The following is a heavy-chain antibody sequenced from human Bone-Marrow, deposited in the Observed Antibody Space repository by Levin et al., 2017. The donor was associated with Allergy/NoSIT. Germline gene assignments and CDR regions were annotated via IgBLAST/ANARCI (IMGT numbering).Heavy chain of an antibody. J-gene: IGHJ4*02. CDR1: GGTFSTYS. Sequence: ASVKVSCKSSGGTFSTYSFNWVRQAPGQGLEWMGRIIPILNVTNYPQKLQGRVTISVDKSTSTVYMEVSSLRSEDTAVYYCARGLYGDYPDSWGQGTLVSVSS. CDR3: ARGLYGDYPDS. CDR2: IIPILNVT. D-gene: IGHD2/OR15-2a*01. V-gene: IGHV1-69*10.